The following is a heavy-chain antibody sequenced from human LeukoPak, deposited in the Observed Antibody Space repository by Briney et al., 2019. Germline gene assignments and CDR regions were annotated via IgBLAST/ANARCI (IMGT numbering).Heavy chain of an antibody. CDR3: AKAKGGSHSNPVFDY. D-gene: IGHD1-26*01. Sequence: PGGSLRLSCAASGFTFDDYAMHWVRQAPGKGLEWVSGISWNSGSIGYADSVKGRFTISRDNAKNSLYLQMNSLRAEDTALYYCAKAKGGSHSNPVFDYWGQGTLVTVSS. CDR2: ISWNSGSI. CDR1: GFTFDDYA. J-gene: IGHJ4*02. V-gene: IGHV3-9*01.